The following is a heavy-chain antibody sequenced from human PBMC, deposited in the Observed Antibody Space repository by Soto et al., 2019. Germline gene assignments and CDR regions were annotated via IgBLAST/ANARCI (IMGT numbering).Heavy chain of an antibody. D-gene: IGHD6-13*01. Sequence: AASVKVSCKVSGYTLTELSMHWVRQAPGKGLEWMGGFDPEDGETIYAQKFQGRVTMTEDTSTDTAYMELSSLRSEDTAVYYCATDSSTPIAAAGTDYYYGMDVWGQGTTVTVS. CDR2: FDPEDGET. J-gene: IGHJ6*02. CDR1: GYTLTELS. V-gene: IGHV1-24*01. CDR3: ATDSSTPIAAAGTDYYYGMDV.